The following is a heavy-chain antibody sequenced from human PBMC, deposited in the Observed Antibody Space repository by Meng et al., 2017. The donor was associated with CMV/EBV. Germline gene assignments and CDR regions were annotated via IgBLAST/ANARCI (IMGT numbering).Heavy chain of an antibody. D-gene: IGHD2-2*01. J-gene: IGHJ5*02. CDR1: ISSSNW. Sequence: ISSSNWWSWVRQPPGKGLEWIGSSYYSGSTYYNPSLKSRVTISVDTSKNQFSLKLSSVTAADTAVYYCARDTDLIVVVPAAHRWFDPWGQGTLVTVSS. CDR3: ARDTDLIVVVPAAHRWFDP. V-gene: IGHV4-4*02. CDR2: SYYSGST.